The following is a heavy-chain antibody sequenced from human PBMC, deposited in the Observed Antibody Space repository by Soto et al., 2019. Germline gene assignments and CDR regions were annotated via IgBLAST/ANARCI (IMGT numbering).Heavy chain of an antibody. J-gene: IGHJ4*02. CDR3: ARKEYYGAGNYYFDH. CDR2: INVANGDT. CDR1: GYTSTAYP. Sequence: QVQLVQSGAEVKKPGASVKVSCKASGYTSTAYPMHWVRQAPGQRLEWMGWINVANGDTGYSQKFQGRVTVTRDTSASKGYLGLSSLTSEDTAVYFCARKEYYGAGNYYFDHWGQGNLVTVSS. D-gene: IGHD3-10*01. V-gene: IGHV1-3*01.